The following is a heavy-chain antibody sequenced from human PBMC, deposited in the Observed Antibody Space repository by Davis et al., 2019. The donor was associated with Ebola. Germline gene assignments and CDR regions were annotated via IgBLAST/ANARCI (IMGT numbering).Heavy chain of an antibody. D-gene: IGHD3-10*01. J-gene: IGHJ6*04. Sequence: SETLSLTCTVSGGSISSSSYYWSWVRQPPGKGLEWIGYSHYSGSTNYNPSLKSRVTISTDTSRSQFSLTLSSLTAADTAVYYCARQKITNRGGGYYYYGMDVWGKGTTVTVSS. V-gene: IGHV4-61*05. CDR1: GGSISSSSYY. CDR3: ARQKITNRGGGYYYYGMDV. CDR2: SHYSGST.